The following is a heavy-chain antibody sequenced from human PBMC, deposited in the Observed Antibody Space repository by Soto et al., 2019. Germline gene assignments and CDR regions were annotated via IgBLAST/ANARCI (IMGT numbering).Heavy chain of an antibody. D-gene: IGHD2-15*01. CDR2: ITPGGDNT. CDR1: GFTFTSHA. J-gene: IGHJ4*02. V-gene: IGHV3-23*01. Sequence: PGGSLRLSCAASGFTFTSHAMNWVRQAPGKGLEWVSGITPGGDNTYYADSVKGRFTISRDNSKNTLYLQMNNLRAEDTALYYCTKNSGGTCYSAVDCWGQGTLVTVSS. CDR3: TKNSGGTCYSAVDC.